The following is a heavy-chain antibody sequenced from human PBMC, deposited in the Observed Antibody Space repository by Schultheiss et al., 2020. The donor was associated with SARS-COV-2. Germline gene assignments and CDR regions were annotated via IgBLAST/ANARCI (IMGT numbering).Heavy chain of an antibody. CDR1: GYSISSGAYY. CDR2: IYHSGST. D-gene: IGHD2-2*01. Sequence: SETLSLTCAVSGYSISSGAYYWSWLRQHPGKGLEWIGEIYHSGSTNYNPSLKSRVTISVDKSKNQFSLKLSSVTAADTAVYYCARVGYCSSTSCSNAFDIWGQGTMVTVSS. V-gene: IGHV4-39*07. J-gene: IGHJ3*02. CDR3: ARVGYCSSTSCSNAFDI.